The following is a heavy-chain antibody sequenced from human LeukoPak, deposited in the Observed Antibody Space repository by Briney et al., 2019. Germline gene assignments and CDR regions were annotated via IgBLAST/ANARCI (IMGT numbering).Heavy chain of an antibody. D-gene: IGHD2-2*01. CDR2: IKQDGSEK. CDR1: GFTFSSNW. V-gene: IGHV3-7*01. Sequence: GGSLRLSCAASGFTFSSNWMSWVRQAPGKGLEWVANIKQDGSEKYYVDSVKGRFTISRDNAKNSLYLQMNSLRAEDTAVYYCARRRGYCSSTSCSHYYFDYWGQGTLVTVSS. J-gene: IGHJ4*02. CDR3: ARRRGYCSSTSCSHYYFDY.